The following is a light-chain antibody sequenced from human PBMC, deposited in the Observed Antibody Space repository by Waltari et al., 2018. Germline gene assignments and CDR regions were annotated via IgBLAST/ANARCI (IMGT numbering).Light chain of an antibody. CDR3: SSYTSSSNV. J-gene: IGLJ1*01. V-gene: IGLV2-14*01. CDR1: SSDVGGYNY. CDR2: EVS. Sequence: QSALTQPASVSGSPGQSITISCTGTSSDVGGYNYVSWYQQHPGKAPKLMIYEVSNRPSGVRIRFSGSKSGNTASLTISGLQAENEADYYCSSYTSSSNVFGTGTKVTVL.